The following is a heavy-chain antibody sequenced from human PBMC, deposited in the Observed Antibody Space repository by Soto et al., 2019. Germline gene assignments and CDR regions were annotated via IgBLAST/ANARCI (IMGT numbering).Heavy chain of an antibody. J-gene: IGHJ5*02. Sequence: GESLKISCKGSGYSFTSYWISWVRQMPGKGLEWMGRIDPSDSYTNYSPSFQGHVTISADKSISTAYLQWSSLKASDTAMYYCARSFIAAAGPNWFDPWGPGTLVTVSS. CDR2: IDPSDSYT. V-gene: IGHV5-10-1*01. D-gene: IGHD6-13*01. CDR1: GYSFTSYW. CDR3: ARSFIAAAGPNWFDP.